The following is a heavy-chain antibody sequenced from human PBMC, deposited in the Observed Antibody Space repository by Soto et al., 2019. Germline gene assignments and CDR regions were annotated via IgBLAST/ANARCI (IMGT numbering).Heavy chain of an antibody. CDR3: VGPSGVG. J-gene: IGHJ4*02. CDR1: GFTFSSYA. CDR2: ISYDGDND. D-gene: IGHD2-15*01. V-gene: IGHV3-30-3*01. Sequence: QVQLVESGGGVVQPGRSLRLSCAASGFTFSSYAMHWVRQAPGKGLEWVAVISYDGDNDYYADSVKGRFTISRDNSKNTLYLQMNSLRVEDTAVYYCVGPSGVGWGQGALVTVSS.